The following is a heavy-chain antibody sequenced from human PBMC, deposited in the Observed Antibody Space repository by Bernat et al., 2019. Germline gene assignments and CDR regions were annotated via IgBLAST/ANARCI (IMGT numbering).Heavy chain of an antibody. CDR3: ARESSGWYDY. Sequence: EVQLVESGGGLVKPGGSLRLSCAASGFTFSSYSMNWVRQAPGKGLEWVSSISSSSSYIYYADSVKGRFTISRDNSKNTLYLQMNSLRAEDTAVYYCARESSGWYDYWGQGTLVTVSS. J-gene: IGHJ4*02. V-gene: IGHV3-21*04. CDR2: ISSSSSYI. CDR1: GFTFSSYS. D-gene: IGHD6-19*01.